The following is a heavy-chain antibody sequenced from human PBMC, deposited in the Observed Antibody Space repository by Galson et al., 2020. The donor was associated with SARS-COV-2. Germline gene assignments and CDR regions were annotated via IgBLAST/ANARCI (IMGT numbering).Heavy chain of an antibody. CDR1: AHTFSNSI. J-gene: IGHJ4*02. CDR3: ATEGGTSGRAGYFVY. V-gene: IGHV3-30*03. D-gene: IGHD2-2*01. Sequence: GESLKISCAMSAHTFSNSIIHWVRQAPGEGLEWVAAMSYDGFSKYYADSVKGRFSISRDSSDSTVNVQMTSLRTEDTAVYYCATEGGTSGRAGYFVYWGQGTLVTVSS. CDR2: MSYDGFSK.